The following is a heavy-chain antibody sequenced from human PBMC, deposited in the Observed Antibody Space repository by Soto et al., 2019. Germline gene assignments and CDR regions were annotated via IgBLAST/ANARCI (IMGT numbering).Heavy chain of an antibody. J-gene: IGHJ6*02. CDR2: MNPNSGNT. V-gene: IGHV1-8*01. CDR1: GYTFTSYD. Sequence: GASVKVSCKSSGYTFTSYDINWVRQATGQGLEWMGWMNPNSGNTGYAQKFQGRVTMTRNTSISTAYMELSSLGSEDTAVYYCARPFGGGNYYGSGSYYNYYYYYYGMDVWGQGTTVTVSS. CDR3: ARPFGGGNYYGSGSYYNYYYYYYGMDV. D-gene: IGHD3-10*01.